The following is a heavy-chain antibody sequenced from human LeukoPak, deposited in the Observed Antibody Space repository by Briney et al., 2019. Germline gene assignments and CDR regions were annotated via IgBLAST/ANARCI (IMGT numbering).Heavy chain of an antibody. D-gene: IGHD2-8*01. J-gene: IGHJ5*02. CDR2: IYYSGST. V-gene: IGHV4-39*01. Sequence: SETLSLTCTVSGGSISSSSYYWGWIRQPPGKGLEWIGSIYYSGSTYYNPSLKSRVTISVDTSKNQFSLKLSSVTAADTAVYYCARHPEPYAIASPDWFDPWGQGTLVTVSS. CDR1: GGSISSSSYY. CDR3: ARHPEPYAIASPDWFDP.